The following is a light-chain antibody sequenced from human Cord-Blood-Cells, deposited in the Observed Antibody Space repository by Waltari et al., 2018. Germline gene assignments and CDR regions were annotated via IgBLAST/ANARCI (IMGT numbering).Light chain of an antibody. CDR3: QQYGSSPLT. Sequence: EIVLTQSPGPLSLSPGERATLSCRASQRVRSNYLAWYQQKPGQAPRLLIYGASSRATGIPDKFSGSGSGTDFTLTISRLEPEDFAVYYCQQYGSSPLTFGGGTKVEIK. CDR1: QRVRSNY. CDR2: GAS. J-gene: IGKJ4*01. V-gene: IGKV3-20*01.